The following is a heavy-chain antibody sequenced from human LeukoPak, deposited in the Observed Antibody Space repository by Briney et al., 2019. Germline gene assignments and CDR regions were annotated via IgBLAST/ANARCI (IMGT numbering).Heavy chain of an antibody. CDR2: INHNGNVN. D-gene: IGHD3-16*01. J-gene: IGHJ6*02. CDR1: GFSFSNYW. CDR3: ARGGGLDV. V-gene: IGHV3-7*03. Sequence: GGSLRLSCTASGFSFSNYWMSWVRQAPGKGLEWVASINHNGNVNYYVDSVKGRFTISRDNAKNSLYLQMSNLRAEDTAVYFCARGGGLDVWGQGATVTVSS.